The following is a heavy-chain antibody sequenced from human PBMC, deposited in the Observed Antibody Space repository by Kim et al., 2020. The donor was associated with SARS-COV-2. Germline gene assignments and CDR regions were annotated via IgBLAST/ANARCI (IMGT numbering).Heavy chain of an antibody. CDR3: ARAGCGGDCYSTEYYYYGMDV. V-gene: IGHV1-69*04. J-gene: IGHJ6*02. CDR2: IIPILGIA. Sequence: SVKVSCKASGGTFSSYAISWVRQAPGQGLEWMGRIIPILGIANYAQKFQGRVTITADKSTSTAYMELSSLRSEDTAVYYCARAGCGGDCYSTEYYYYGMDVWGQGTTVTVSS. D-gene: IGHD2-21*02. CDR1: GGTFSSYA.